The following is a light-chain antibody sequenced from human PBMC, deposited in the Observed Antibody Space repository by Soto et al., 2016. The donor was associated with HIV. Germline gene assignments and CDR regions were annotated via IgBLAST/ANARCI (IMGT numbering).Light chain of an antibody. CDR2: KTS. J-gene: IGKJ1*01. V-gene: IGKV1-5*03. Sequence: DIQMTQSPSSLSASVGGRVTITCRASQSVSVWLAWYQQKPGKAPNLLIFKTSTLEIGVPSRFSGSGSGTDFTLTLSSVQPDDVGTYYCQQYNTVPWTFGQGTKLEMK. CDR3: QQYNTVPWT. CDR1: QSVSVW.